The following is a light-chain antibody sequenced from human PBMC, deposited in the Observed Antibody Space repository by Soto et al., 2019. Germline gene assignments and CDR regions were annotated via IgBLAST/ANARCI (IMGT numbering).Light chain of an antibody. Sequence: QSVLTQPASVSGSPGQSITISCTGTSSDVGSYNLVSWYQQHPGKAPKPMIYEGSKRPSGVSNRFSGSKSGNTASLTISGLQAEDEADYYCCSYAGSSTHVVFGRGTKLTVL. CDR2: EGS. CDR1: SSDVGSYNL. J-gene: IGLJ2*01. V-gene: IGLV2-23*01. CDR3: CSYAGSSTHVV.